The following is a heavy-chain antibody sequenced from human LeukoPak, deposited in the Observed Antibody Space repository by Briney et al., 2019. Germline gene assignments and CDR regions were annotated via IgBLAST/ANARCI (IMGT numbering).Heavy chain of an antibody. CDR1: GYSISSGFD. J-gene: IGHJ4*02. V-gene: IGHV4-38-2*02. D-gene: IGHD1-26*01. CDR2: IYYSGST. CDR3: AKSGGYGLIDY. Sequence: SETLSLTCTVSGYSISSGFDWGWIRQPPGKGLEWIGSIYYSGSTYYNPSLKSRVTISVDTSKNQFSLRLNSVTAADTAMYYCAKSGGYGLIDYWGQGTLVTVSS.